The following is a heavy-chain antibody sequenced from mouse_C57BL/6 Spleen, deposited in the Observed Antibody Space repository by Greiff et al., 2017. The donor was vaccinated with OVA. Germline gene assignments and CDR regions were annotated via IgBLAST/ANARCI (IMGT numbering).Heavy chain of an antibody. CDR2: IDPETGGT. D-gene: IGHD2-3*01. Sequence: QVQLKQSGAELVRPGASVTLSCKASGYTFTDYEMHWVKQTPVHGLEWIGAIDPETGGTAYNQKFKGKAILTADKSSSTAYMELRSLTSEDSAVYYCTRTYDGYYPAWFAYRGQGTLVTVSA. V-gene: IGHV1-15*01. J-gene: IGHJ3*01. CDR1: GYTFTDYE. CDR3: TRTYDGYYPAWFAY.